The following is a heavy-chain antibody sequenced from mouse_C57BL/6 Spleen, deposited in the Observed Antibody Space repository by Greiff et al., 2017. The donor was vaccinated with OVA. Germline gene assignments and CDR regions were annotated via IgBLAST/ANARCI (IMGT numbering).Heavy chain of an antibody. D-gene: IGHD3-2*02. Sequence: QVQLKESGAELVRPGASVTLSCKASGYTFTDYEMHWVKQTPVHGLEWIGAIDPETGGTAYNQKFKGKAILTADKSSSTAYMELRSLTSEDSAVYYCTRDLRLAYWGQGTTLTVSS. J-gene: IGHJ2*01. CDR3: TRDLRLAY. CDR2: IDPETGGT. CDR1: GYTFTDYE. V-gene: IGHV1-15*01.